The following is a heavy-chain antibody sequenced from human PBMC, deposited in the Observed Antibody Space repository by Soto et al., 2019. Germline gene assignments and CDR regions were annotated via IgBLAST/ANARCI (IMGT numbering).Heavy chain of an antibody. V-gene: IGHV5-51*01. CDR3: ARGLGRNKVFCSGYHKRGSTYYMDV. CDR1: GYSFTSYW. CDR2: IYPGDSDT. D-gene: IGHD3-3*01. Sequence: GESLKISCKGSGYSFTSYWIGWVRQMPGKGLEWMGIIYPGDSDTRYSPSFQGQVTISADKSISTAYLQWSSLKASDTAMYYCARGLGRNKVFCSGYHKRGSTYYMDVWGKGTTVTVSS. J-gene: IGHJ6*03.